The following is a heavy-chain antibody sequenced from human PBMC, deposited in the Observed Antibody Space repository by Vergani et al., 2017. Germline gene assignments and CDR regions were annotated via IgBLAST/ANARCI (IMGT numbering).Heavy chain of an antibody. Sequence: EVQLLESGGNLVQPGGSLRLSCAASGFTFTNFAMTWIRQAPGKGLEWVSYISNSGNTIEYADSVKGRFSISRDNAKSSLFLQMDSLRAEDTAVYYCARDHRDYNNYPGTFDIWGQGSMVTVSS. J-gene: IGHJ3*02. CDR3: ARDHRDYNNYPGTFDI. V-gene: IGHV3-48*01. D-gene: IGHD5-24*01. CDR2: ISNSGNTI. CDR1: GFTFTNFA.